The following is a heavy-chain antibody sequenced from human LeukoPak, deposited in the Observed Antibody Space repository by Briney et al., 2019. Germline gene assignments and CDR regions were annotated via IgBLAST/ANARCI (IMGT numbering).Heavy chain of an antibody. CDR1: GYTFTSYG. Sequence: VASVKVSCKASGYTFTSYGISLVRQAPGQGLEWMGWISAYNGNTNYAQKLQGRVTMTTDTSTSTAYMELRSLRSDDTAVYYCARDAEWELPNWFDPWGQGTLVTVSS. CDR2: ISAYNGNT. V-gene: IGHV1-18*01. CDR3: ARDAEWELPNWFDP. D-gene: IGHD1-26*01. J-gene: IGHJ5*02.